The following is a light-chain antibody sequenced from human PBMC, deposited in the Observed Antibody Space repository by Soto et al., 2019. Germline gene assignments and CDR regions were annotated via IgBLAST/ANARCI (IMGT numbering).Light chain of an antibody. J-gene: IGKJ1*01. CDR2: KAS. V-gene: IGKV1-5*03. Sequence: IQITQSPSTLSASVEDRVTITCRASQSISSWLAWYQQKPGKAPKLLIYKASSLESGVPSRFSGSGSGTEFTLTISSLQPDDFATYYCQQYNSYSWTFGQGTKVDI. CDR3: QQYNSYSWT. CDR1: QSISSW.